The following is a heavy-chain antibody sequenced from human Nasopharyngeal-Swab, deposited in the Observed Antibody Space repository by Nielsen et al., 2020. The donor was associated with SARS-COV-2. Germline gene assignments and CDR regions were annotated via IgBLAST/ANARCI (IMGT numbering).Heavy chain of an antibody. CDR1: GFTFSSYW. Sequence: GESLKISCAASGFTFSSYWMSWVRQAPGKGLEWVANIKQDGSEKYYVDSVKGRFTISRDNAKNSLYLQMNSLRAEDTAVYYCAKERGYGDSTMIDWGQGTLVTVSS. V-gene: IGHV3-7*01. D-gene: IGHD4-17*01. CDR2: IKQDGSEK. CDR3: AKERGYGDSTMID. J-gene: IGHJ4*02.